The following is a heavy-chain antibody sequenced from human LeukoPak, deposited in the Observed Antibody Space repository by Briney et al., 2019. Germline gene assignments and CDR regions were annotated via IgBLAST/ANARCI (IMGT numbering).Heavy chain of an antibody. Sequence: GGSLRLSCAASGFTLKRYGMHWVRQATGKGLEWVSSIATAGDTYYPGSVKGRFTISRENAKNSLYLQMNSLRAGDTAVYYCARGLTGGLDPWGQGTLVTVSS. CDR3: ARGLTGGLDP. CDR1: GFTLKRYG. J-gene: IGHJ5*02. V-gene: IGHV3-13*04. D-gene: IGHD1-26*01. CDR2: IATAGDT.